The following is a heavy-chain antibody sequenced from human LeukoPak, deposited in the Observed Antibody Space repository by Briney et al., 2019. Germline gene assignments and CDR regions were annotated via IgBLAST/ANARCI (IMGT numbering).Heavy chain of an antibody. J-gene: IGHJ4*02. D-gene: IGHD2-2*01. CDR1: GFTFTGHN. CDR3: ARIYCSSISCHFDY. Sequence: GSLRLSCAASGFTFTGHNMNWVRQAPGKGLEWVAYISISSGTIYYADSVKGRFSISRDNAKSSLDLQMNSLRAEDTAVYYCARIYCSSISCHFDYWGQGTLVTASS. CDR2: ISISSGTI. V-gene: IGHV3-48*04.